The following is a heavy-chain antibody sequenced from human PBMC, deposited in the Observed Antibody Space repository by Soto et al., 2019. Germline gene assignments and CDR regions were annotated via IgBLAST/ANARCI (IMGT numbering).Heavy chain of an antibody. CDR3: GKYSGSYPVYNGMNV. V-gene: IGHV3-23*01. Sequence: GSLRLSCAASGFPFSTSAMNWVRQAPGKGLEWVSIISDTSDAVYYAESVKGRFTSSRDNSRSTLYLQMNSLRAEDTAVYYCGKYSGSYPVYNGMNVWGQGTTVTVSS. CDR2: ISDTSDAV. J-gene: IGHJ6*02. D-gene: IGHD1-26*01. CDR1: GFPFSTSA.